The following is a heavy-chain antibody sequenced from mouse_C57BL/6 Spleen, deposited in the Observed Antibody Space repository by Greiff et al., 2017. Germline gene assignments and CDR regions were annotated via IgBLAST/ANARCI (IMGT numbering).Heavy chain of an antibody. CDR1: GYTFTSYW. CDR3: ARAGYSNYFAY. V-gene: IGHV1-61*01. Sequence: QVQLQQPGAELVRPGSSVKLSCKASGYTFTSYWMDWVKQRPGQGLEWIGNIYPSDSETHYNQKFKDKATLTVDKSSSTAYMQLSSLTSEDSAVYYCARAGYSNYFAYWGQGTLVTVSA. D-gene: IGHD2-5*01. CDR2: IYPSDSET. J-gene: IGHJ3*01.